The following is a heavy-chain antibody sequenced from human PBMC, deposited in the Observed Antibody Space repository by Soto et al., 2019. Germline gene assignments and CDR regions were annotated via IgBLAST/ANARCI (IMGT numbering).Heavy chain of an antibody. J-gene: IGHJ5*02. Sequence: SETLSLTCTVSRGSIRSYYWSWIRQPPGKGLEWIGYIYYSGSTNYNPSLKSRVTISVDTSKNQFSLKLSSVTAADTAVYYCARTRGIVVVPAAIHGQLGGGRWFDPWGQGTLVTVS. V-gene: IGHV4-59*01. CDR1: RGSIRSYY. CDR2: IYYSGST. CDR3: ARTRGIVVVPAAIHGQLGGGRWFDP. D-gene: IGHD2-2*02.